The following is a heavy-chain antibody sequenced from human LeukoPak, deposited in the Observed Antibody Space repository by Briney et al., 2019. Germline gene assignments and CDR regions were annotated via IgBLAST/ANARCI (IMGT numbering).Heavy chain of an antibody. D-gene: IGHD6-13*01. CDR1: GFTFSSYA. CDR2: ISYDGSNK. J-gene: IGHJ5*02. CDR3: ARESLGVAAAENWFDP. V-gene: IGHV3-30-3*01. Sequence: PGGSLRLSCAASGFTFSSYAMHWARQAPGKGLEWVAVISYDGSNKYYADSVKGRFTISRDNSKNTLYLQMNSLRAEDTAVYYCARESLGVAAAENWFDPWGQGTLVTVSS.